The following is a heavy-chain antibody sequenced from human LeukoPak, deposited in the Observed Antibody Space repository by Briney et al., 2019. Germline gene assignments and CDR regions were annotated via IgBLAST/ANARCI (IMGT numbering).Heavy chain of an antibody. CDR2: LLYSGTT. D-gene: IGHD2-8*02. CDR1: GGSISSSGYS. J-gene: IGHJ4*02. CDR3: ARRETICWSCSDH. Sequence: SETLSLTCNVSGGSISSSGYSWDWIRQPPGKGLEWIGTLLYSGTTYYIPSLKSRVTISLDTSKKQVSLKLSSVTAADTAVYYCARRETICWSCSDHWGQGVLVTVSS. V-gene: IGHV4-39*01.